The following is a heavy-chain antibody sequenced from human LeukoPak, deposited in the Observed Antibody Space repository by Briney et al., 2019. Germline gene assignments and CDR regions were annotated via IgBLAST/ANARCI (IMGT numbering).Heavy chain of an antibody. D-gene: IGHD3-3*01. CDR3: ARMGQGGGYYLDY. J-gene: IGHJ4*02. CDR1: GYTFTSYA. V-gene: IGHV7-4-1*02. Sequence: ASVKVSCKASGYTFTSYAMNWVRQAPGQGLEWMGWINTNTGNPTYAQGFTGRFVFSLDSSVSTAYLQTSSLKSDDTAVYYCARMGQGGGYYLDYWGQGTLVTVSS. CDR2: INTNTGNP.